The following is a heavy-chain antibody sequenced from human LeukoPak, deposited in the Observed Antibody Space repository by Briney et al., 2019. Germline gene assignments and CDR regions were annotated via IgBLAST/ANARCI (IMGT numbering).Heavy chain of an antibody. CDR3: AKAPSSWYKTEYFQH. Sequence: PGGSLRLSCAASGFTFSSYAMSWVRQAPGKGLEWVSAISGSGGSTYCADSVKGRFTISRDNSKNTLYLQMNSLRAEDTAVYYCAKAPSSWYKTEYFQHWGQGTLVTVSS. D-gene: IGHD6-13*01. CDR1: GFTFSSYA. J-gene: IGHJ1*01. V-gene: IGHV3-23*01. CDR2: ISGSGGST.